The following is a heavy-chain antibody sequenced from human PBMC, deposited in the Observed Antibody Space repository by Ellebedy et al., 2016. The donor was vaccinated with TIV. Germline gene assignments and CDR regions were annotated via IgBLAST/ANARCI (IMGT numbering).Heavy chain of an antibody. J-gene: IGHJ4*02. Sequence: PGGSLRLSCAASGFTFSSYWMHRVRQAPGKGLVWVSRIKSDGSSINYADSVKGRFTISRDNAKNTLYLQMNSLRAEDTAVYYCARGEDYGGNQLGYWGQGTLVTVSS. CDR1: GFTFSSYW. D-gene: IGHD4-23*01. CDR2: IKSDGSSI. V-gene: IGHV3-74*01. CDR3: ARGEDYGGNQLGY.